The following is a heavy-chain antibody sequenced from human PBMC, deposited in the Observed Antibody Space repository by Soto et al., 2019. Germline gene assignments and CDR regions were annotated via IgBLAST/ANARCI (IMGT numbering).Heavy chain of an antibody. J-gene: IGHJ3*01. V-gene: IGHV3-30*18. D-gene: IGHD4-17*01. CDR2: ISYDGDNK. Sequence: QVQLVESGGGVVQPGRSLRLSCAASEFTFSNYGMHWVRQAPGKGLEWVAVISYDGDNKDYADSVKGRFTISRDNYKNSQYLQMDIMRAEDTAVYYCAKELLLTTVTTAGVWGQGTMVTVSS. CDR3: AKELLLTTVTTAGV. CDR1: EFTFSNYG.